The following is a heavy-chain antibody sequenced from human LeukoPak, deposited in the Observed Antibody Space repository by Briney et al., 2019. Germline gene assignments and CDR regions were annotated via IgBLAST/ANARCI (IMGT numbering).Heavy chain of an antibody. Sequence: SVKVSCKASGGTFISYAISWVGQAPGQGREWMGRIIPIFGTANYAQKFQGRVTINTDESTSTDYMEVSSLRSEDTAVYYCARGLMEGYCSGGSCYSPYFDYWGQGTLVTVSS. CDR2: IIPIFGTA. CDR1: GGTFISYA. CDR3: ARGLMEGYCSGGSCYSPYFDY. V-gene: IGHV1-69*05. D-gene: IGHD2-15*01. J-gene: IGHJ4*02.